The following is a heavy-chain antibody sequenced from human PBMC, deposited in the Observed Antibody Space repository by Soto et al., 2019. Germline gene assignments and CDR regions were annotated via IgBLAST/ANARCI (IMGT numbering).Heavy chain of an antibody. CDR1: GGSISSSSYY. CDR3: ARHEGYGSSMSIDWFDP. Sequence: TSETLSLTCTVSGGSISSSSYYWGWIRQPPGKGLEWIGSIYYSGSTYYNPSLKSRVTISVDTSKNQFSLKLSSVTAADTAVYYCARHEGYGSSMSIDWFDPWGQGTLVTVSS. D-gene: IGHD6-6*01. V-gene: IGHV4-39*01. J-gene: IGHJ5*02. CDR2: IYYSGST.